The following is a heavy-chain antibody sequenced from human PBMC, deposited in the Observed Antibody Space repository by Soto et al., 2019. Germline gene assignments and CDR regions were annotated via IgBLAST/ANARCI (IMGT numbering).Heavy chain of an antibody. CDR1: GGSISSYY. CDR2: IYYSGST. J-gene: IGHJ4*02. D-gene: IGHD1-1*01. V-gene: IGHV4-59*08. Sequence: SETLSLTCTVSGGSISSYYWSWIRQPPGKGLEWIGYIYYSGSTNYNPSLKSRVAISVDTSKNQFSLKLSSVTAADTAVYYCARNPATWDHLDYWGQGTLVTVSS. CDR3: ARNPATWDHLDY.